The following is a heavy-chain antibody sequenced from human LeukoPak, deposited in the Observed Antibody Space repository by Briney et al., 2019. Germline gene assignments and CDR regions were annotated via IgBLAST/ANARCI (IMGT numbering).Heavy chain of an antibody. CDR2: INHSGST. J-gene: IGHJ4*02. V-gene: IGHV4-34*01. Sequence: SETLSLTCAVYGGSFSGYYWSWIRQPPGKGLEWIGEINHSGSTNYNPSLKSRVTISVDMSKNQFSLKLSSVTAADTAVYYCAKRYCSSTTCYDDRGAFDYWGQGTLVTVSS. CDR1: GGSFSGYY. CDR3: AKRYCSSTTCYDDRGAFDY. D-gene: IGHD2-2*01.